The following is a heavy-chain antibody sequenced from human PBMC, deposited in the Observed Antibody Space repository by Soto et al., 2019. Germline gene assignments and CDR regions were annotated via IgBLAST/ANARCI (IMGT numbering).Heavy chain of an antibody. V-gene: IGHV1-2*04. CDR2: INPNSGGT. D-gene: IGHD3-3*01. Sequence: RASVKVSCKASGYTFTGYYMHWVRQAPGQGLEWMGWINPNSGGTNYAQKFQGWVTMTRDTSISTAYMELSRLRSDDTAVYYCARGSPSVYYDFWSGYLDFAYWGQGTLVIVS. CDR3: ARGSPSVYYDFWSGYLDFAY. CDR1: GYTFTGYY. J-gene: IGHJ4*02.